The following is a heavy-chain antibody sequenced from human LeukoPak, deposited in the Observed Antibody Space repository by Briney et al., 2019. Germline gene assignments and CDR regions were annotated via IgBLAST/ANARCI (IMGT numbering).Heavy chain of an antibody. V-gene: IGHV1-18*01. CDR2: ISAYNGNT. D-gene: IGHD2-15*01. CDR1: GYTFTSYG. Sequence: ASVKVSCKASGYTFTSYGISWVRQAPGQGLEWRGWISAYNGNTNYVQKLQGRVTMTTDTSTSTAYMELRSLRSDDTAVYYCARDWYCSGGSCYSLIYNYYYGMDVRGQGTTVTVSS. CDR3: ARDWYCSGGSCYSLIYNYYYGMDV. J-gene: IGHJ6*02.